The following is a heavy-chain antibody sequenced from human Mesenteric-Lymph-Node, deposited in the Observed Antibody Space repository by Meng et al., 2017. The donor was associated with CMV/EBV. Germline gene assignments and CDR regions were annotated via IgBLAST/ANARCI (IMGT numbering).Heavy chain of an antibody. J-gene: IGHJ3*02. Sequence: GESLKISCAASGLIVNFNYMAWIRQAPGKGLEWVSTLYDSAQTNYADSVRGRFTISRDSYKNTLFLQMNSLRTEDTAVYFCALNFGGDSDAFDIWGQGTAVTVSS. CDR1: GLIVNFNY. D-gene: IGHD2-21*02. V-gene: IGHV3-66*02. CDR2: LYDSAQT. CDR3: ALNFGGDSDAFDI.